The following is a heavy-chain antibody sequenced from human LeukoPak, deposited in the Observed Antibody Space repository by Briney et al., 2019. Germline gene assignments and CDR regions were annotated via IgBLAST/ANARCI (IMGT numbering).Heavy chain of an antibody. D-gene: IGHD2-2*01. CDR2: INPNSGGT. Sequence: ASVKVSCKASGYTFTGYYMHWVRQAPGQGLEWMGWINPNSGGTNYAQKFQGRVTMTRDTSISTAYMELSRLRSDDTVVYYCARVHKRYCSSTSCYGYWGQGTLVTVSS. CDR3: ARVHKRYCSSTSCYGY. J-gene: IGHJ4*02. V-gene: IGHV1-2*02. CDR1: GYTFTGYY.